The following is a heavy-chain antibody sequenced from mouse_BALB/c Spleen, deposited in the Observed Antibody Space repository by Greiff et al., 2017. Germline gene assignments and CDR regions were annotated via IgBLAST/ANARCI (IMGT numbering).Heavy chain of an antibody. V-gene: IGHV1-9*01. CDR1: GYTFSSYW. CDR2: ILPGSGST. D-gene: IGHD2-14*01. Sequence: VQLQQSGAELMKPGASVKISCKATGYTFSSYWIEWVKQRPGHGLEWIGEILPGSGSTNYNEKFKGKATFTADTSSNTAYMQLSSLTSEDSAVYYCARRGEVRRWFAYWGQGTLVTVSA. CDR3: ARRGEVRRWFAY. J-gene: IGHJ3*01.